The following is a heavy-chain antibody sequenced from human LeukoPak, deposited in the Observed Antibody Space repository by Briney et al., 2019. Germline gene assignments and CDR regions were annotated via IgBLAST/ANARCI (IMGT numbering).Heavy chain of an antibody. V-gene: IGHV4-39*07. Sequence: SETLSLTCTVSGVSISSSNSYWSWIRQPPGKGLEWIGEINHSGSTNYNPSLKSRVTISVDTSKNQFSLKLSSVTAADTAVYYCARGHRRTNGVGWFDPWGQGTLVTVSS. J-gene: IGHJ5*02. D-gene: IGHD2-8*01. CDR1: GVSISSSNSY. CDR2: INHSGST. CDR3: ARGHRRTNGVGWFDP.